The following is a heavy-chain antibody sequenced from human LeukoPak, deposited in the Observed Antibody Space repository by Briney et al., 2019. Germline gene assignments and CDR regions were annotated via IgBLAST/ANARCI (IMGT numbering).Heavy chain of an antibody. CDR1: RFTVGNYW. Sequence: PGGSLRLACAASRFTVGNYWVNWVRQAPRMGQEWLANIKQDGSQSHYVASVKGRFTISRDNAKNSLYLQMNTLRAEDTAVYYCARDYSASGSFDYWGQGTLVTVSS. CDR2: IKQDGSQS. CDR3: ARDYSASGSFDY. J-gene: IGHJ4*02. D-gene: IGHD3-10*01. V-gene: IGHV3-7*01.